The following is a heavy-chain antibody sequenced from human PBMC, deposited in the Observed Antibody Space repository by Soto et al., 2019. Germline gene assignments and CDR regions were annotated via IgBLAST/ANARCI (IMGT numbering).Heavy chain of an antibody. Sequence: QVQLVQSGAEVKKPGSSVKVSCKASGGTFSSYAISWVRQAPGQGLEWMGGIIPIVGTANYAQKFQGRVTITADESTSTAYMELSSLRSEDTAVYYCARVRGTYCSGGSCYGNYYYGMDVWGQGTTVTVSS. CDR3: ARVRGTYCSGGSCYGNYYYGMDV. CDR1: GGTFSSYA. J-gene: IGHJ6*02. CDR2: IIPIVGTA. D-gene: IGHD2-15*01. V-gene: IGHV1-69*12.